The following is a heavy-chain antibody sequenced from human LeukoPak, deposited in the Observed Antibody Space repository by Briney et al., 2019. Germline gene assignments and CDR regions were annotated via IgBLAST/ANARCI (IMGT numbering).Heavy chain of an antibody. CDR2: IKEDGSEK. D-gene: IGHD3-3*01. J-gene: IGHJ4*02. Sequence: GGSLRLSCAASGFMFSSYWMSWVRQAPEKGLEGVANIKEDGSEKYYVDSVKGRFTISRDNSKNTLYLQMNSLRAEDTAVYYCAKTFEWLTYYFDYWGQGTLVTVSS. V-gene: IGHV3-7*03. CDR3: AKTFEWLTYYFDY. CDR1: GFMFSSYW.